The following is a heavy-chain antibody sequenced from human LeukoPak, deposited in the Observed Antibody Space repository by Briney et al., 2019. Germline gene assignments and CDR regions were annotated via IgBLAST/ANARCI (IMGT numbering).Heavy chain of an antibody. J-gene: IGHJ4*02. V-gene: IGHV1-18*01. CDR3: ARGGKGGSLGSMDY. CDR2: INIYKGNT. CDR1: GYSFTTYG. D-gene: IGHD1-26*01. Sequence: GASVTVSCKASGYSFTTYGINWVRQAPGQGLEWGGGINIYKGNTNVAQKFQGRVTMTTDSSTSTVYMELKSLRSDDTAVFYCARGGKGGSLGSMDYWGQGTLVTVST.